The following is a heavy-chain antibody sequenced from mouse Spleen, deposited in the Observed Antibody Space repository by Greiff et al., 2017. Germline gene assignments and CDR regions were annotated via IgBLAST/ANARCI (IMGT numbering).Heavy chain of an antibody. V-gene: IGHV1-50*01. CDR3: ARRGLEAVRRYFDV. J-gene: IGHJ1*01. D-gene: IGHD2-14*01. Sequence: QVQLQQPGAELVKPGASVKLSCKASGYTFTSYWMQWVKQRPGQGLEWIGEIDPSDSYTNYNQKFKGKATLTVDTSSSTAYMQLSSLTSEDSAVYYCARRGLEAVRRYFDVWGAGTTVTVSS. CDR1: GYTFTSYW. CDR2: IDPSDSYT.